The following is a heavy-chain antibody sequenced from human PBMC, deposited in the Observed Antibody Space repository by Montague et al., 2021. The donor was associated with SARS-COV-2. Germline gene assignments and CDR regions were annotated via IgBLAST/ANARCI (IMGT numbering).Heavy chain of an antibody. CDR3: ASLMVLNY. CDR1: GLTFSSYE. J-gene: IGHJ4*02. CDR2: ISSSGSTI. Sequence: SLRLSCAASGLTFSSYEMNWVRQAPGKGLEWVSYISSSGSTIYYADSVKGRFTISRDNAKNSLYLQMNSLGAEDTAVYYCASLMVLNYWGQGTLVTVSS. V-gene: IGHV3-48*03. D-gene: IGHD2-8*01.